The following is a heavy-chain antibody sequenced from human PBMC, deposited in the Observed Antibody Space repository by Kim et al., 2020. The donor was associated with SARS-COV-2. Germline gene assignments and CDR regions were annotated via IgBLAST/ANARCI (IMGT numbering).Heavy chain of an antibody. CDR3: TRSPPYSSSWESDYYYGMDV. CDR2: IRSKANSYAT. V-gene: IGHV3-73*01. CDR1: GFTFSGSA. Sequence: GGSLRLSCAASGFTFSGSAMHWVRQASGKGLEWVGRIRSKANSYATAYAASVKGRFTISRDDSKNTAYLQMNSLKTEDTAVYYCTRSPPYSSSWESDYYYGMDVWGQGTTVTVSS. D-gene: IGHD6-13*01. J-gene: IGHJ6*02.